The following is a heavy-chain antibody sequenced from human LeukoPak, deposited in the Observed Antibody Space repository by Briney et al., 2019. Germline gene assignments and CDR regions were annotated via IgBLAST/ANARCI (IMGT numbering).Heavy chain of an antibody. J-gene: IGHJ3*02. V-gene: IGHV3-20*04. Sequence: GGSLRLSCAASGFTFDVYGTSWVRQAPGKVLEWDSGINWNGGRAGYADSVKGRVTISRDNAKTSLYLQMNSLRAEDTALYYCARDDSSGLDAFDIWGQGTMVTVSS. CDR3: ARDDSSGLDAFDI. CDR1: GFTFDVYG. D-gene: IGHD3-22*01. CDR2: INWNGGRA.